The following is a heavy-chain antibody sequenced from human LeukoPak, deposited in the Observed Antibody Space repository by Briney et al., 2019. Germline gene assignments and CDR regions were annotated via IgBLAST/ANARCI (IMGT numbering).Heavy chain of an antibody. CDR3: ATDRDYYDSSGYYFDY. V-gene: IGHV3-30*03. CDR2: ISYDGSNK. CDR1: GFTFSRYG. Sequence: GRSLRLSCAASGFTFSRYGMHWVRQAPGKGLEWVTFISYDGSNKYYADSVKGRFTISRDNSKNTLYLQMNSLRAEDTAVYYCATDRDYYDSSGYYFDYWGQGTLVTVSS. D-gene: IGHD3-22*01. J-gene: IGHJ4*02.